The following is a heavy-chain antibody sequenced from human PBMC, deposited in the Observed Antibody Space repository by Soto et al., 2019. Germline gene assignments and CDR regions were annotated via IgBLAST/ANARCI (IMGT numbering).Heavy chain of an antibody. CDR3: VRRNVSATGIDWFDP. D-gene: IGHD6-13*01. J-gene: IGHJ5*02. CDR1: GYTFTSYG. Sequence: ASVKVSCKASGYTFTSYGIHWVRQAPGQRLEWMGWINAANGDTKYSPKFQGRVTITRDTSASTAYMELSSLRSEDTAVYYCVRRNVSATGIDWFDPWGQGTLVTVSS. CDR2: INAANGDT. V-gene: IGHV1-3*01.